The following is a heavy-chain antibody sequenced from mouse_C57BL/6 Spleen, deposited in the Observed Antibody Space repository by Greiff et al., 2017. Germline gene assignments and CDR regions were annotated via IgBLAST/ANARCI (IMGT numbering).Heavy chain of an antibody. Sequence: VQLQQPGAELVKPGASVQLSCKASGYTFTSYWMHWVKQRPGQGLEWIGMIHPNSGRTNYNEKFKSKATLTVDKSSSTADIQLSSLTSEDSAVYYCARSTQATYWGQGTTLTVSS. CDR1: GYTFTSYW. CDR2: IHPNSGRT. V-gene: IGHV1-64*01. CDR3: ARSTQATY. D-gene: IGHD3-2*02. J-gene: IGHJ2*01.